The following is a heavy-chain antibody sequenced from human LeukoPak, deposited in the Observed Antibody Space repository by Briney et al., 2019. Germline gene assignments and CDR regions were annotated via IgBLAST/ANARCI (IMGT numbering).Heavy chain of an antibody. J-gene: IGHJ4*02. CDR2: MNPNSGNT. CDR1: GYTFTSYY. CDR3: AIITMIVEIDS. Sequence: ASVKVSCKASGYTFTSYYMHWVRQATGQGLEWMGWMNPNSGNTGYAQKFQGRVTMTRNTSISTAYMELSSLRSEDTAVYYCAIITMIVEIDSWGQGTLVTVSS. D-gene: IGHD3-22*01. V-gene: IGHV1-8*02.